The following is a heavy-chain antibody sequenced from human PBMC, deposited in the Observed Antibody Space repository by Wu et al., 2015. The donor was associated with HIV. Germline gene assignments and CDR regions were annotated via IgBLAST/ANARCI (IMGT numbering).Heavy chain of an antibody. CDR2: IIPIFGAT. D-gene: IGHD6-19*01. V-gene: IGHV1-69*05. CDR1: GDGFTSYA. Sequence: QVHLVQFGGEVKKPGSSVKVTCKASGDGFTSYAVSWVRQAPGQGLEWMGGIIPIFGATKYAQKFQGRVTITTDESTSTAYMRLSSLRSEDTAVYYCASPRSPGFSSAWPTYFDYWGQGTLVTVSS. CDR3: ASPRSPGFSSAWPTYFDY. J-gene: IGHJ4*02.